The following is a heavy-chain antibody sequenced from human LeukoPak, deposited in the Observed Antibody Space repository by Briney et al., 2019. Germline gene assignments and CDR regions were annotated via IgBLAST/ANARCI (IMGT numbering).Heavy chain of an antibody. V-gene: IGHV3-7*03. CDR1: GFTFSSYW. CDR2: IKQDGSEK. CDR3: AKDLYSSSWYGPREHDAFDI. Sequence: GGSLRLSCAASGFTFSSYWMSWVRQAPGKGLEWVANIKQDGSEKYYVDSVKGRFTISRDNAKNSLYLQMNSLRAEDTAVYYCAKDLYSSSWYGPREHDAFDIWGQGTMVTVSS. J-gene: IGHJ3*02. D-gene: IGHD6-13*01.